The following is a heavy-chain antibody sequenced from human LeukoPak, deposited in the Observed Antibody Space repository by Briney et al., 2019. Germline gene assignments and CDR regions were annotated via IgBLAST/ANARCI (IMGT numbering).Heavy chain of an antibody. CDR3: ASGAVAGDLDY. CDR1: GGSISSYY. Sequence: PSETLSLTCTVSGGSISSYYWSWIRQPPGKGLEWIGYIYYSGSTNYNSSLKSRVTISVDTSKNQFSLKLSSVTAADTAVYYCASGAVAGDLDYWGQGTLVTVSS. CDR2: IYYSGST. V-gene: IGHV4-59*01. D-gene: IGHD6-19*01. J-gene: IGHJ4*02.